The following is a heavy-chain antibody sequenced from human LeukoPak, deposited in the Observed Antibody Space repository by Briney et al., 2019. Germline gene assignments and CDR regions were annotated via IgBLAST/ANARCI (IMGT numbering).Heavy chain of an antibody. J-gene: IGHJ4*02. CDR2: IIPIFSTA. Sequence: SVKVSCKASGGTFSSYAISWVRQAPGQGLEWMGGIIPIFSTANYAQKFQGRVTITADKSTSTAYMELSSLRSEDTAVYYCARSSGYSSEIDYWGQGTLVTVSS. CDR1: GGTFSSYA. D-gene: IGHD5-18*01. V-gene: IGHV1-69*06. CDR3: ARSSGYSSEIDY.